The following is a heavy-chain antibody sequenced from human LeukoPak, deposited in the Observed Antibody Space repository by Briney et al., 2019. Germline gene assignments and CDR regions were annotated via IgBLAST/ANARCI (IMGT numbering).Heavy chain of an antibody. CDR1: GYSFPTYW. CDR3: ARPPSRGYSSSFEY. J-gene: IGHJ4*02. CDR2: IYPDETDI. Sequence: GESLKISCKGSGYSFPTYWIAWVRQMPGKGLEWMGIIYPDETDIRYSPSFQGQVTISADKSISTAYLQWRSLTASDTAMYYCARPPSRGYSSSFEYWGQGTLVTVSS. V-gene: IGHV5-51*01. D-gene: IGHD2-2*03.